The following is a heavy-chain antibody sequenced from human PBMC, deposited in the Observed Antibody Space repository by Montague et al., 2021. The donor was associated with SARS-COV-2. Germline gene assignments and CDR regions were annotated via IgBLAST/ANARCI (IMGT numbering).Heavy chain of an antibody. CDR1: GFSLTTSAMC. V-gene: IGHV2-70*11. D-gene: IGHD1-26*01. CDR2: IDWDDDK. J-gene: IGHJ6*02. CDR3: ARSGQPAGNYAPLGYYGLDV. Sequence: PALVKPTQTLTLTCTFSGFSLTTSAMCVSWIRRPPGKAPEWLARIDWDDDKHYNASLKTRPTISKDTSKNHVVLTMTNMDPVDTGTYYCARSGQPAGNYAPLGYYGLDVGGRGTTVIVS.